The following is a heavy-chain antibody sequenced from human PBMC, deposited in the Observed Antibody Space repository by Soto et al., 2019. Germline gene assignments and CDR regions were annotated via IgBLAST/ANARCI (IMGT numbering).Heavy chain of an antibody. CDR3: ARQRTSVVTQAYFDV. CDR1: GDSISSRSYD. CDR2: IYYSGST. J-gene: IGHJ4*02. D-gene: IGHD2-21*02. V-gene: IGHV4-39*01. Sequence: SETLSLTCTVTGDSISSRSYDWGWIRQPPGKGLEWIGSIYYSGSTYNNPSLRSRVSMSIDTSKDQFSLKLKSVTAADTALYFCARQRTSVVTQAYFDVWGQGSLVTVSS.